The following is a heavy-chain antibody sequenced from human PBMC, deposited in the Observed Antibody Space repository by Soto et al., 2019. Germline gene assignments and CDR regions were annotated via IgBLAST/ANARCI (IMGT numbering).Heavy chain of an antibody. J-gene: IGHJ5*02. CDR2: INAHSGGT. CDR1: GFSFTGYY. Sequence: ASVKVSCKASGFSFTGYYIHWLRQAPGQGLEWMGWINAHSGGTEYAQKFQGRVTLTRDTSIATAYLTLTSLTSGDTALYYCAKDLTRQLAYWLDPWGQGTQVTVSS. CDR3: AKDLTRQLAYWLDP. V-gene: IGHV1-2*02. D-gene: IGHD6-6*01.